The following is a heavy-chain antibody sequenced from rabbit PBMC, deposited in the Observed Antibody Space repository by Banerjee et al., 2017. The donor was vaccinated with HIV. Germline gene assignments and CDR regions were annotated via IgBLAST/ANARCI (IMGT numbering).Heavy chain of an antibody. CDR2: IYTGSSDST. CDR3: ARDRFSDGGSSDYAFNL. J-gene: IGHJ4*01. D-gene: IGHD8-1*01. CDR1: GTDFSTYG. Sequence: QEQLVESGGGLVTLGGSLKLSCKASGTDFSTYGISWVRQAPGKGLEWIACIYTGSSDSTYYASWAKGRFTVSKVSSTAVTLRMTSLTAADTATYFCARDRFSDGGSSDYAFNLWGQGTLVTVS. V-gene: IGHV1S45*01.